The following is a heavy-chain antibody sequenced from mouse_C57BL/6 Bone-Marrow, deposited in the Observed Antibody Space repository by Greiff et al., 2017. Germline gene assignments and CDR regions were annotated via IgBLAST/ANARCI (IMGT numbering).Heavy chain of an antibody. CDR1: GFSLSTFGMG. D-gene: IGHD1-1*01. V-gene: IGHV8-8*01. Sequence: ESGPGILQPSQTLSLTCSFSGFSLSTFGMGVGWIRQPSGKGLEWLAHIWWYDDKYSNPALKGRLTISKDTYKNHVFLKNANVDTADTATYYCARIATTTVVPHLDYWGQGTTLTVSS. CDR3: ARIATTTVVPHLDY. J-gene: IGHJ2*01. CDR2: IWWYDDK.